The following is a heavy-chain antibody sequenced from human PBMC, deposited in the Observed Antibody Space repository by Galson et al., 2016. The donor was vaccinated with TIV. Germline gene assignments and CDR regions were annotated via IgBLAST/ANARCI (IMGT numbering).Heavy chain of an antibody. D-gene: IGHD1/OR15-1a*01. Sequence: SVKVSCKASGYTFISYGISWVRQAPGQGLEWMGWISTDNGNTKYAQKVQDRLTMTRDTSITTAYMELSRLKSDDTAVYYCAKIGQEHDAFDIWGQGTMVTVFS. CDR1: GYTFISYG. V-gene: IGHV1-18*01. J-gene: IGHJ3*02. CDR3: AKIGQEHDAFDI. CDR2: ISTDNGNT.